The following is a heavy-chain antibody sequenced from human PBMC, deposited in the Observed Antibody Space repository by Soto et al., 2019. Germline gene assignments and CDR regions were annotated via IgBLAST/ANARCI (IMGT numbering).Heavy chain of an antibody. CDR2: ISHDGSEK. J-gene: IGHJ4*02. Sequence: QVQLLESGGGVVQPGRSLRLSCAASGFTFSSYGMHWVRQAPGKGLEWVAVISHDGSEKYYADCVKGRFTISRDKAKNTPYLPATGVRTEDTVVYHCAKGRGYNDTRSETGHWGKATLFTVSS. CDR3: AKGRGYNDTRSETGH. V-gene: IGHV3-30*18. CDR1: GFTFSSYG. D-gene: IGHD5-18*01.